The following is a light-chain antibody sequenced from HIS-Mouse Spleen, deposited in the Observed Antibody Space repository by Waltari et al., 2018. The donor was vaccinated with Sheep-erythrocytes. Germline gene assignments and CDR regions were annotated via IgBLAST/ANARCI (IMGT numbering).Light chain of an antibody. CDR2: DVS. J-gene: IGLJ1*01. CDR1: SSDVGGYNY. CDR3: CSYAGSYNHV. V-gene: IGLV2-11*01. Sequence: QSALTQPRSVSGSPGHSVTISCTGTSSDVGGYNYVSWYQQYPGKAPKLMIYDVSKRPSGVPDRFSGSKSGNTASLTISGLQAEDEADYYCCSYAGSYNHVFATGTKVTVL.